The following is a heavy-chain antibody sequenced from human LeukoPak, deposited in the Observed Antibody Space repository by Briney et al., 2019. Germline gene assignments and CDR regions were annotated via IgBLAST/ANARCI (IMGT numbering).Heavy chain of an antibody. CDR3: ARDGPDYDLWSGYYTVYYFDY. CDR1: GFTFSSYW. CDR2: INSDGSST. V-gene: IGHV3-74*01. D-gene: IGHD3-3*01. Sequence: GGSLRLSCAASGFTFSSYWMHWVRQAPGKGLVWVSRINSDGSSTSYADSVKGRFTISRDNAKNTLYLQMNSLRAEDTAVYYCARDGPDYDLWSGYYTVYYFDYWGQGTLVTVSS. J-gene: IGHJ4*02.